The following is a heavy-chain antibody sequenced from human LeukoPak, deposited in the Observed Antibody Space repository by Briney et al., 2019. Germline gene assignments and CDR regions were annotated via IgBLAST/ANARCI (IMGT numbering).Heavy chain of an antibody. CDR2: INPNSGGT. CDR1: GYTFTGYY. J-gene: IGHJ5*01. V-gene: IGHV1-2*04. D-gene: IGHD6-13*01. Sequence: ASVKVSCKASGYTFTGYYMHWVRQAPGQGLEWMGWINPNSGGTNYAQKFQGWVTMTRDTSISTAYMELSRLRSDDTAVYYCARVGSSSWCNWFDSWGQGTLVTVSS. CDR3: ARVGSSSWCNWFDS.